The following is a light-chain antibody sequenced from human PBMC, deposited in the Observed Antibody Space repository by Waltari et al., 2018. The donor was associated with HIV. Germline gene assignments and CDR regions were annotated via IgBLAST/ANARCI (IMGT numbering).Light chain of an antibody. CDR2: DVS. Sequence: QSALTQPASVSGSPGQPITISCTGTSSDVGGYNYVPWYQQYAGKAPKLMIYDVSNRPSGVSNRFSGSKSGNTASLTISGLQAEDEADYYCSSYTSSSTLVFGGGTKLTVL. CDR3: SSYTSSSTLV. CDR1: SSDVGGYNY. V-gene: IGLV2-14*01. J-gene: IGLJ2*01.